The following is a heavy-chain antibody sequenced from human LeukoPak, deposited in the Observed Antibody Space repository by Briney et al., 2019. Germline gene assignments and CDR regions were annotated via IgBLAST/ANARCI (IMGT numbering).Heavy chain of an antibody. CDR1: GDSISSYY. CDR3: ARGGFGELPDWFDP. V-gene: IGHV4-59*01. CDR2: IYFSGST. Sequence: SETLSLTCTVSGDSISSYYWSWIRQPPGKGLEWIGYIYFSGSTNYNPSLKSRVTISVDTSKNQFSLKLTSVTAADTAVYYCARGGFGELPDWFDPWGQGTLVTVSS. J-gene: IGHJ5*02. D-gene: IGHD3-10*01.